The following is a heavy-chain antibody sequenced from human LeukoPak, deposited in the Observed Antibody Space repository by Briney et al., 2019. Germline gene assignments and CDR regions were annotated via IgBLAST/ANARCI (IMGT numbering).Heavy chain of an antibody. D-gene: IGHD3-10*01. V-gene: IGHV1-18*01. CDR2: ISAYNGNT. J-gene: IGHJ6*03. Sequence: ASVKVSCKASGGTFSNYVFSWVRQAPGQGLEWMGWISAYNGNTSYAQKLQGRVTMTTDTSTSTDYMELRSLRSDDTAVYYCARVRDMVRGVIFPVYYMDVWGKGTTVTISS. CDR3: ARVRDMVRGVIFPVYYMDV. CDR1: GGTFSNYV.